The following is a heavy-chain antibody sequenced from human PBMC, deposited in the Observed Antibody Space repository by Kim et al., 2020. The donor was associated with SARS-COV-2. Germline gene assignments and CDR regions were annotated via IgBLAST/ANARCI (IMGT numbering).Heavy chain of an antibody. CDR3: AKDILTGYYPLGAFDI. CDR1: GFTFSSYA. J-gene: IGHJ3*02. Sequence: GGSLRLSCAASGFTFSSYAMSWVRQAPGKGLEWVSVIYSGGSSTYYADSVKGRFTISRDNSKNTLYLQMNSLRAEDTAVYYCAKDILTGYYPLGAFDIWGQGTMVTVSS. CDR2: IYSGGSST. V-gene: IGHV3-23*03. D-gene: IGHD3-9*01.